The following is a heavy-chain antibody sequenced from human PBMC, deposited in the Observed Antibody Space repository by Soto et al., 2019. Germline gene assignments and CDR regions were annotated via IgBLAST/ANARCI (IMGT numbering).Heavy chain of an antibody. V-gene: IGHV4-31*03. J-gene: IGHJ5*02. CDR3: ARSVLP. Sequence: QVQLQESGPGLVKPSQTLSLTCTVSCGSITSGGYYWRWIRQHPGKGLEWIGYIYYSGFTYYNPSIKSRVTISVDTSKNQFSLKLSSVTAADTAVYYCARSVLPWGQGTLVTVSS. CDR1: CGSITSGGYY. CDR2: IYYSGFT.